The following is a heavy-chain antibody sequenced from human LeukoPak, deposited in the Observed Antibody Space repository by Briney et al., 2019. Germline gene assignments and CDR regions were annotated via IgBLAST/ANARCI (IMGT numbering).Heavy chain of an antibody. J-gene: IGHJ3*02. D-gene: IGHD3-16*02. Sequence: VSVKVSCTASGYTFTGYYMHWVRHGPGQGLEWMGWINHNSGGRNYAQNFQGRVTMTSHTSISTASMEVSRLRSDDTPVYYCARGVGTITFGGVIANDAFDIWGQGPMVTVSS. CDR2: INHNSGGR. CDR3: ARGVGTITFGGVIANDAFDI. V-gene: IGHV1-2*02. CDR1: GYTFTGYY.